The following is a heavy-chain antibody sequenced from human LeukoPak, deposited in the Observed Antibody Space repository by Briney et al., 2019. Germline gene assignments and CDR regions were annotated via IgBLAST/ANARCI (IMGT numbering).Heavy chain of an antibody. CDR3: ASGDEFLDAFDI. V-gene: IGHV4-38-2*02. Sequence: SETLSLTCTVSGYSISSGYYWGWIRQPPGKGLEWIGNIFYSGSTHYNPSLKSRVTISVDTSKNQFSLKLSSVTAADTAVYYCASGDEFLDAFDIWGQGTMVTVSS. CDR2: IFYSGST. CDR1: GYSISSGYY. J-gene: IGHJ3*02. D-gene: IGHD2-21*01.